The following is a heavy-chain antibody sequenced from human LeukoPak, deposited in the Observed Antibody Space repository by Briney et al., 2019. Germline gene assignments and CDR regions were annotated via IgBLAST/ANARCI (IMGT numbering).Heavy chain of an antibody. Sequence: SETLSLTCSVSGGSIHTYYWTWIRQPPGKGLEWIGNVYYSGTTYYNPSLKSRLTISVDTSKNQFSLKLTSVTAADTAVYYCAKVMTMVVHVFDIWGQGTMVTVSS. CDR3: AKVMTMVVHVFDI. V-gene: IGHV4-59*08. D-gene: IGHD4/OR15-4a*01. CDR1: GGSIHTYY. J-gene: IGHJ3*02. CDR2: VYYSGTT.